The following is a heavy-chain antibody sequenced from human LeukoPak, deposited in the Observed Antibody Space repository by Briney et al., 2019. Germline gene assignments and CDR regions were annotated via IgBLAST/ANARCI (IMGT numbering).Heavy chain of an antibody. CDR2: MNPNSGNT. CDR1: GYTFTSFD. CDR3: ARPPSSGGYYYYYGLDV. V-gene: IGHV1-8*01. D-gene: IGHD6-25*01. Sequence: ASVTVSCTASGYTFTSFDINWVRQATGQGLEWMGWMNPNSGNTGFAQKFQGRVTVTRNTSISTASMELSSLTSEDTAVYYCARPPSSGGYYYYYGLDVWGQGTTVTVSS. J-gene: IGHJ6*02.